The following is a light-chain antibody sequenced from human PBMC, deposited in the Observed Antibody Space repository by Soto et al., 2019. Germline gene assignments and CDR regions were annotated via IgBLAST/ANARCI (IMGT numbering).Light chain of an antibody. CDR1: SSDVGGYNY. V-gene: IGLV2-14*01. CDR2: DVS. CDR3: SSYKSSSTLE. J-gene: IGLJ3*02. Sequence: QSALTQPASVSGSPGQSITISCTGTSSDVGGYNYVSWYQQHPGKAPKHMIYDVSNRPSGVSNRFSGSKSGNTASLTISGLQAEDEADYYCSSYKSSSTLEFGGGTQLTVL.